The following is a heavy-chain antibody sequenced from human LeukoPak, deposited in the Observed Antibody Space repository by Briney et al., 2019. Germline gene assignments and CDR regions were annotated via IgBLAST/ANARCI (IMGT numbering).Heavy chain of an antibody. V-gene: IGHV1-2*03. J-gene: IGHJ5*02. CDR1: GYTFTGYY. CDR3: ARARCSTSCYYDWFDP. D-gene: IGHD2-2*01. Sequence: LAASVKVSCKASGYTFTGYYMHWVRQAPGQGLEWMGWINPNSGRTNYAQKFQGRVTMTRDTSLSTAHRQLSRLRFDDTAVYYCARARCSTSCYYDWFDPWGQGTLVTVSS. CDR2: INPNSGRT.